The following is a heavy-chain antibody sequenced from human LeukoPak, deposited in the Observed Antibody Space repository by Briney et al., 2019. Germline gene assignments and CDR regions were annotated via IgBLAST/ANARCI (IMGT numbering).Heavy chain of an antibody. D-gene: IGHD6-19*01. V-gene: IGHV3-15*07. Sequence: GGSLRLSCVASGFTFKNAWMNWVRQAPGKGLEWVGRIKSKTDGGTTDYAAPVKGRFTISRDDSKNTLYLQMNSLKTEDTAVYYCTTDMTPIWYSSGWPFDYWGQGTLVTVSS. CDR1: GFTFKNAW. CDR2: IKSKTDGGTT. CDR3: TTDMTPIWYSSGWPFDY. J-gene: IGHJ4*02.